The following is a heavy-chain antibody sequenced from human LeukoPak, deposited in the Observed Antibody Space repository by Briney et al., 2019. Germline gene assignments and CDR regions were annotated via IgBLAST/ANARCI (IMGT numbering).Heavy chain of an antibody. Sequence: SVKVSCKASGGTFGSYAISWVRQAPGQGLEWMGRIIPIFGTANYAQKFQGRVTITTDESTSTAYMELSSLRSEDTAVYYCARDRSSGWNLFDYWGQGTLVTVSS. D-gene: IGHD6-19*01. CDR1: GGTFGSYA. V-gene: IGHV1-69*05. CDR3: ARDRSSGWNLFDY. J-gene: IGHJ4*02. CDR2: IIPIFGTA.